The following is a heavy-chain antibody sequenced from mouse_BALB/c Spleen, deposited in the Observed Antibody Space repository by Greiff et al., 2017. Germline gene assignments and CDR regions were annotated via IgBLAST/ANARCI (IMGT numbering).Heavy chain of an antibody. CDR2: IYPGNVNT. CDR3: ARSNYGSSLDVAMDY. V-gene: IGHV1S56*01. D-gene: IGHD1-1*01. Sequence: QVQLQQSGPELVKPGASVRISCKASGYTFTSYYIHWVKQRPGQGLEWIGWIYPGNVNTKYNEKFKGKATLTADKSSSTAYMQLSSLTSEDSAVYFCARSNYGSSLDVAMDYWGQGTSVTVSS. J-gene: IGHJ4*01. CDR1: GYTFTSYY.